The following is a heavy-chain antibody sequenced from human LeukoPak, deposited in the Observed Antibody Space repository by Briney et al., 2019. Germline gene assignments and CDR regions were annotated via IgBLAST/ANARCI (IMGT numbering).Heavy chain of an antibody. Sequence: PSETLSLTCTVSGGSISSYYWGWIRQPPGKGLEWIGSIYYSGSTYKNPSLKSRVTISVDTPKNQFSLKLSSVTAADTAVYYCAREGDIVATGFDYWGQGTLVTVSS. CDR1: GGSISSYY. D-gene: IGHD5-12*01. V-gene: IGHV4-39*07. J-gene: IGHJ4*02. CDR2: IYYSGST. CDR3: AREGDIVATGFDY.